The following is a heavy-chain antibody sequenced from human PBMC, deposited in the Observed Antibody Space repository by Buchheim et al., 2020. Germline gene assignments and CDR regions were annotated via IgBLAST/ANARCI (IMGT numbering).Heavy chain of an antibody. CDR1: GGTFSGYY. J-gene: IGHJ4*02. CDR3: AREAQLNIAARRGIDY. D-gene: IGHD6-6*01. V-gene: IGHV4-34*01. CDR2: INHSGST. Sequence: QVQLQQWGAGLLKPSETLSLTCAVYGGTFSGYYWSWIRQPPGKGLEWIGEINHSGSTNYNPSLKSRVTISVDTSKNQFSLKLSSVTAADTAVYYCAREAQLNIAARRGIDYWGQGTL.